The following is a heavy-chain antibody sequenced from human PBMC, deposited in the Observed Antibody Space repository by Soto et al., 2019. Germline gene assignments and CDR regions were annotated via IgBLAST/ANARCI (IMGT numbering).Heavy chain of an antibody. CDR2: ISYDGSNK. Sequence: GGSLRLSCAASGFTFSSYAMHWVRQAPGKGLEWVAVISYDGSNKYYADSVKGRFTISRDNSKNTLYLQMNSLRAEDTAVYYWAKNLVGVTAILDYWGKEPRVTVSS. V-gene: IGHV3-30-3*02. CDR3: AKNLVGVTAILDY. D-gene: IGHD2-21*02. J-gene: IGHJ4*02. CDR1: GFTFSSYA.